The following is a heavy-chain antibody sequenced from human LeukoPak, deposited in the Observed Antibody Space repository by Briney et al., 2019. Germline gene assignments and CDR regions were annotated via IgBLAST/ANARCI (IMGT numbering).Heavy chain of an antibody. Sequence: GGSLRLSCAASGFTFRGFWMSWVREAPGKGLEWVASIKQDGSEKYYVDSVKGRFTISRDNAKNSLYLQMNSLRVEDTAVYYCARDRGITIFGVAEFWGQGTLLTVSP. CDR2: IKQDGSEK. CDR1: GFTFRGFW. V-gene: IGHV3-7*01. J-gene: IGHJ4*02. D-gene: IGHD3-3*01. CDR3: ARDRGITIFGVAEF.